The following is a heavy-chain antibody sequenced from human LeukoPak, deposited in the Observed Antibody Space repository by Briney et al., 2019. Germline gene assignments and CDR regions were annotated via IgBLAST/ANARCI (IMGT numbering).Heavy chain of an antibody. CDR3: AGRSDGPPMITFGGVIVKSDY. Sequence: PSETLSLTCTVSGGSISSSSYYWGWIRQPPGKGLEWIGSIYYSGSTYYNPSLKSRVTISVDTSKNQFSLKLSSVTAADTAVYYCAGRSDGPPMITFGGVIVKSDYWGQGTLVTVSS. J-gene: IGHJ4*02. CDR1: GGSISSSSYY. V-gene: IGHV4-39*01. D-gene: IGHD3-16*02. CDR2: IYYSGST.